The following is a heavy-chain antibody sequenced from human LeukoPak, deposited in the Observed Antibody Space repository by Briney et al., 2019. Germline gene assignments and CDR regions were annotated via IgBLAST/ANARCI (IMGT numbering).Heavy chain of an antibody. CDR1: GYTFTGYY. V-gene: IGHV1-2*02. Sequence: ASVKVSCKASGYTFTGYYMHWVRQAPGQGLEWMGWINPNSGGTNYAQKFQGRVTMTRDTSISTAYMELSRLRSGDTAVYYCASEITVTTAAFDIWGQGTMVTVSS. CDR2: INPNSGGT. CDR3: ASEITVTTAAFDI. D-gene: IGHD4-11*01. J-gene: IGHJ3*02.